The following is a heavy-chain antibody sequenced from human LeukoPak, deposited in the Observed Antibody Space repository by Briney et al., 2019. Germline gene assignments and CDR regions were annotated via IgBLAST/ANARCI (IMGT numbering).Heavy chain of an antibody. CDR2: ISSSSSYI. J-gene: IGHJ3*02. CDR1: GFTFSSYS. CDR3: ARPDSSGFPLDAFDI. Sequence: KSGGSLSLSCAASGFTFSSYSMNWVRQAPGKGLEWVSSISSSSSYIYYADSVKGRFTISRDNAKNSLYLQMNSLRAEDTAVYYCARPDSSGFPLDAFDIWGQGTMVTVSS. D-gene: IGHD3-22*01. V-gene: IGHV3-21*01.